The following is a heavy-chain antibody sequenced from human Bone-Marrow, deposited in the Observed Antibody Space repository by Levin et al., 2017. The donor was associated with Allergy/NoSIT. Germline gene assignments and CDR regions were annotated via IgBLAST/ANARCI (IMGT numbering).Heavy chain of an antibody. J-gene: IGHJ4*02. Sequence: LRLSCAISGDSVSSHSLAWNWIRQSPSRGLEWLGRTYYRSKWYYEYAVSVKSRIAINPDTSKNQFSLLLNSVTPEDTAVYYCAASQYGFDYWGQGALVTVSS. D-gene: IGHD2-8*01. CDR3: AASQYGFDY. CDR2: TYYRSKWYY. V-gene: IGHV6-1*01. CDR1: GDSVSSHSLA.